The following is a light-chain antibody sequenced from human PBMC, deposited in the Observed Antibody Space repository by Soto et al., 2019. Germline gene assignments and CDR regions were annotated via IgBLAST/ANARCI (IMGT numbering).Light chain of an antibody. CDR1: QSINNY. CDR3: QQRSNWPLT. J-gene: IGKJ4*01. Sequence: EIVLTQSPGTLSLSPGERATLSCRASQSINNYLAWYQQKPGQAPGLLIYDASNRATGIPARFSGSGSGTDFTLTISTLEPEDFAVYYCQQRSNWPLTFGGGTKVDI. CDR2: DAS. V-gene: IGKV3-11*01.